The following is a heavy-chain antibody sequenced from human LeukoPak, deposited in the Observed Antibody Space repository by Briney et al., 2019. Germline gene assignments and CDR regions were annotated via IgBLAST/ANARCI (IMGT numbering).Heavy chain of an antibody. D-gene: IGHD3-22*01. Sequence: SVKVSCKASGGTFSSYAISWVRQAPGQGLEWVGRIIPIFGTANYSQQFQDRVTITTDESTSTAYMELSSLRSEDTAVYYCARDSPTYYYDSSGYYSDAFDIWGQGTMVTVSS. J-gene: IGHJ3*02. CDR2: IIPIFGTA. CDR1: GGTFSSYA. V-gene: IGHV1-69*05. CDR3: ARDSPTYYYDSSGYYSDAFDI.